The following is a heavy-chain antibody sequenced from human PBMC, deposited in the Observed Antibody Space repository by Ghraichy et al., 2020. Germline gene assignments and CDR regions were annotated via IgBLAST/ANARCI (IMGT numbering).Heavy chain of an antibody. CDR3: AKEDIKYSSSHEDYYYYGMDV. D-gene: IGHD6-13*01. CDR1: GFTFSSYA. V-gene: IGHV3-23*01. CDR2: ISGSGGST. J-gene: IGHJ6*02. Sequence: GGSLRLSCAASGFTFSSYAMSWVRQAPGKGLEWVSAISGSGGSTYYADSVKGRFTISRDNSKNTLYLQMNSLRAEDTAVYYCAKEDIKYSSSHEDYYYYGMDVWGQGTTVTVSS.